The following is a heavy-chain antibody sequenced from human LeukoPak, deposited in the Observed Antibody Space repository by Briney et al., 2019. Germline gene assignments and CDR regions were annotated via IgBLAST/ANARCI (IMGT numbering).Heavy chain of an antibody. J-gene: IGHJ4*02. D-gene: IGHD3-9*01. V-gene: IGHV3-23*05. CDR1: GFTFSAYA. CDR2: IGSDNKP. Sequence: AGGSLRLSCEASGFTFSAYAMTWVRQAPGQGLEWVSSIGSDNKPHYSESVKGRFTISRDNSKNSLYLQMNSLRTEDTAVYYCAKAEGYDILTGLDYWGQGTLVTVSS. CDR3: AKAEGYDILTGLDY.